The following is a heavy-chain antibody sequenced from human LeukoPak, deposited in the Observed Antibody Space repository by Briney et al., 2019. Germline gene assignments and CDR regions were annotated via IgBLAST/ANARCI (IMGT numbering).Heavy chain of an antibody. CDR2: INHSGST. Sequence: SETLSLTCAVYGGSFSGYYWGWIRQPPGKELEWIGEINHSGSTNYNPSLESRVTISVDASKNQFSLKLSSVTAADTAVYYCARGSTVTIDYWGQGTLVTVSS. D-gene: IGHD4-17*01. J-gene: IGHJ4*02. V-gene: IGHV4-34*01. CDR1: GGSFSGYY. CDR3: ARGSTVTIDY.